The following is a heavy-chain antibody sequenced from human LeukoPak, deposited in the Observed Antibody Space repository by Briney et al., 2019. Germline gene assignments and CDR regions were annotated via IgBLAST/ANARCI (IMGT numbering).Heavy chain of an antibody. CDR2: INHSGST. D-gene: IGHD1-20*01. J-gene: IGHJ4*02. V-gene: IGHV4-34*01. CDR3: ARAPYSITGTLFDC. Sequence: PSETLSLTCAVYGGSFSGYYWSWIRQPPGKGLEWIGEINHSGSTNYNPSLKSRVTISVDTSKNQFSLKLSSVTAADTAVYYCARAPYSITGTLFDCWGQGTLVTVSS. CDR1: GGSFSGYY.